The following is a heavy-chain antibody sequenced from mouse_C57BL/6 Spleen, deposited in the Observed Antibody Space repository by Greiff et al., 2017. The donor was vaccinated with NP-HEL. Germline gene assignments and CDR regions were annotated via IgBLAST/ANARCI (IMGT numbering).Heavy chain of an antibody. CDR1: GFTFSSYA. CDR3: ARGRDSSGPSYFDY. V-gene: IGHV5-4*03. Sequence: EVKLVESGGGLVKPGGSLKLSCAASGFTFSSYAMSWVRQTPEKRLEWVATISDGGSYTYYPDNVKGRFTISRDNAKNNLYLQMSHLKSEDTAMYYCARGRDSSGPSYFDYWGQGTTLTVSS. J-gene: IGHJ2*01. D-gene: IGHD3-2*02. CDR2: ISDGGSYT.